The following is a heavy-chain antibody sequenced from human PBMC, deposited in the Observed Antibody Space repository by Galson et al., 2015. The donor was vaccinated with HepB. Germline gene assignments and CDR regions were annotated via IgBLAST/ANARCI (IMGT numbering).Heavy chain of an antibody. CDR3: ATVGKVRYHVFDH. D-gene: IGHD1-14*01. V-gene: IGHV3-48*02. J-gene: IGHJ5*02. Sequence: SLRLSCAASGFTFSGYSMNWVRRIPGNGLVWLSYISSGSATINYIDSVKGRFTVSRDNAKNSLFLQMNSLRDEDTAVYYCATVGKVRYHVFDHWGQGTLVTVSS. CDR2: ISSGSATI. CDR1: GFTFSGYS.